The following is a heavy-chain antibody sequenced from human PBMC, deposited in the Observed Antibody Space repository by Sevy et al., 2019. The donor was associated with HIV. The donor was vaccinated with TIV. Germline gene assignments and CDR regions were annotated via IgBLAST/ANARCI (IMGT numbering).Heavy chain of an antibody. D-gene: IGHD3-22*01. CDR3: ARDPRAGSGYYNWFDP. CDR1: GGTFSSYA. Sequence: ASVKVSCKASGGTFSSYAISWVRQAPGQGLEWMGGIIPIFGTANYAQKFQGRVTITADESTSTAYMELSSLRSEDTAVYYCARDPRAGSGYYNWFDPWGQGTLVTVSP. V-gene: IGHV1-69*13. J-gene: IGHJ5*02. CDR2: IIPIFGTA.